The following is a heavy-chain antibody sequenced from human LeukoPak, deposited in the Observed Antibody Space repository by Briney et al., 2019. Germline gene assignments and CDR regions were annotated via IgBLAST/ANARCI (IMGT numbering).Heavy chain of an antibody. J-gene: IGHJ4*02. CDR1: GFSFSNSA. CDR3: AKDGSWSCTD. CDR2: IAHHGSNK. D-gene: IGHD2-8*02. Sequence: GGSLRLSCAASGFSFSNSAMHWVRQGPGKGLEWVTYIAHHGSNKYYADSVKGRFTISRGNSKRMLYLQMDSLRADDTALYYCAKDGSWSCTDWGQGTLVTVSS. V-gene: IGHV3-30*02.